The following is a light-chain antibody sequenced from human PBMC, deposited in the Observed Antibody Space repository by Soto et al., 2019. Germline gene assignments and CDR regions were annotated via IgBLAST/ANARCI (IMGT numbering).Light chain of an antibody. CDR3: SSFPRIIIYLV. CDR2: EVS. CDR1: SSDVGSYNL. V-gene: IGLV2-23*02. J-gene: IGLJ2*01. Sequence: QSALTQPASVSGSPGQSITISCTGTSSDVGSYNLVSWYQQHPGKAPKLMIYEVSKRPSGVSSRFSGSKSGNTASLTISGLQAEEEAVYSCSSFPRIIIYLVLGGGPSPTVL.